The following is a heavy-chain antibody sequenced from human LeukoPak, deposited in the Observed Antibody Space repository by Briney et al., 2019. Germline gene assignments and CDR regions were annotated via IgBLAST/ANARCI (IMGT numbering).Heavy chain of an antibody. CDR3: ARGLECSGGSCYATRSNWFDP. J-gene: IGHJ5*02. CDR1: GGSFSGYY. V-gene: IGHV4-34*01. CDR2: INHSGST. Sequence: PSETLSLTCAVYGGSFSGYYWSWIRQPPGKGLEWIGEINHSGSTNYNSSLKSRVTISVDTSKNQFSLKLSSVTAADTAVYYCARGLECSGGSCYATRSNWFDPWGQGTLVTVSS. D-gene: IGHD2-15*01.